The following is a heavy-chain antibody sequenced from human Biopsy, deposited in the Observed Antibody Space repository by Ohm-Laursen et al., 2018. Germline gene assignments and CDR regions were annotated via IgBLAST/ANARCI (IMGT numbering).Heavy chain of an antibody. Sequence: ASVKVSCKATGGTFIGFDINWVRQAPGQGLEWMGRINPNNDNTVYAQRFQGRVTMTKDTSTSTVYMDLNSLTFDDSAVYYCARGPRGLVAITATAYYFDLWGQGSLVTVSS. CDR3: ARGPRGLVAITATAYYFDL. J-gene: IGHJ4*02. CDR2: INPNNDNT. D-gene: IGHD3-22*01. V-gene: IGHV1-8*01. CDR1: GGTFIGFD.